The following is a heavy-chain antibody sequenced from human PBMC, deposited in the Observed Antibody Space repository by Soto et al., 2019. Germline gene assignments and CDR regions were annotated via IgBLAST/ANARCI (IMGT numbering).Heavy chain of an antibody. CDR1: GGSISSNSYY. CDR2: IYYSGST. Sequence: QLQLQESGPGLVKPSETLSLTCTVSGGSISSNSYYWGWIRQPPGKGLEWIGSIYYSGSTYDNPSLKSRVTISVDTSKNQFSLKLRSVTAADTAVYYCARHPYPGQWLANFYFDSWGQGTLVTVSS. CDR3: ARHPYPGQWLANFYFDS. J-gene: IGHJ4*02. V-gene: IGHV4-39*01. D-gene: IGHD6-19*01.